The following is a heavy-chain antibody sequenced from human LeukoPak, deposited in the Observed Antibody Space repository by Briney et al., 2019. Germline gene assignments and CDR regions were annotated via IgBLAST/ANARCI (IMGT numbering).Heavy chain of an antibody. CDR2: INTDGSST. Sequence: PGGSLRLSCAASGVTFSDYWMHWVRQAPGKGLVWVSRINTDGSSTNYADPVKGRFTISRDNAKNTLYLQMNSLRAEDTAVYYCARSSSLDYWGQGTLVTVSS. V-gene: IGHV3-74*01. CDR1: GVTFSDYW. J-gene: IGHJ4*02. CDR3: ARSSSLDY. D-gene: IGHD3-10*01.